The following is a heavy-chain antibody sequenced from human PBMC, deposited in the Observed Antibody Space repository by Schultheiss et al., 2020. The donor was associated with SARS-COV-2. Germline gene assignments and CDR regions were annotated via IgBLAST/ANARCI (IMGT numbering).Heavy chain of an antibody. CDR1: GGSISSSSYY. J-gene: IGHJ4*02. CDR2: IYYSGST. D-gene: IGHD5-12*01. Sequence: SETLSLTCTVSGGSISSSSYYWGWIRQPPGKGLEWIGYIYYSGSTNYNPSLKSRVTISVDTSKNQFSLKLSSVTAADTAVYYCARGYSGYDSYYFDYWGQGTLVTVSS. V-gene: IGHV4-61*05. CDR3: ARGYSGYDSYYFDY.